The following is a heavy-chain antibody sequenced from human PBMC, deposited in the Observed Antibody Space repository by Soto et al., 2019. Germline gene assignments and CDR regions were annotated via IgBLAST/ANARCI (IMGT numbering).Heavy chain of an antibody. V-gene: IGHV2-5*02. CDR3: THITYYGSGRGGLDV. CDR2: IYWDDDK. J-gene: IGHJ6*02. Sequence: QITLKESGPTLVKPTQTLTLTCTFSGFSLRTSEVGVGWIHQSPGKALEWLALIYWDDDKRYSPSLKSRLTIVKDTSNNLVVLIMANMDPVDTGTYYCTHITYYGSGRGGLDVWGQGTTVTVSS. D-gene: IGHD3-10*01. CDR1: GFSLRTSEVG.